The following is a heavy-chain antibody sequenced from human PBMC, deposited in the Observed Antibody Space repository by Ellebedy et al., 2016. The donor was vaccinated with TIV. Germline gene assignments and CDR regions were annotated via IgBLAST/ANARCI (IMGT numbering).Heavy chain of an antibody. Sequence: GESLKISCAASGFTFSSYEMNWVRQAPGKGLEWVSSISSSSSYIYYADSVKGRFTISRDNSKNTLYLQMNSLRADDTAVYYCAKGYSGYDYYDYWGQGILVTVSS. J-gene: IGHJ4*02. V-gene: IGHV3-21*01. CDR3: AKGYSGYDYYDY. CDR1: GFTFSSYE. CDR2: ISSSSSYI. D-gene: IGHD5-12*01.